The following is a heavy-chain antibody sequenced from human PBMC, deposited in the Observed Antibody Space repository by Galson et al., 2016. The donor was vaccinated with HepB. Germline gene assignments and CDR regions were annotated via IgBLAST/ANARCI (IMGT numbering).Heavy chain of an antibody. Sequence: LRLSCAASGFIFSQYVIHWVRQAPGKGLEWVAVTELDGSVKFYAAAVKGRFTISRDNSKNTLYLQMNSLRAEDTAVYYCARKHETSGDADDFDMWGQGTRVTVSS. CDR2: TELDGSVK. J-gene: IGHJ3*02. CDR3: ARKHETSGDADDFDM. V-gene: IGHV3-30-3*01. CDR1: GFIFSQYV. D-gene: IGHD3-22*01.